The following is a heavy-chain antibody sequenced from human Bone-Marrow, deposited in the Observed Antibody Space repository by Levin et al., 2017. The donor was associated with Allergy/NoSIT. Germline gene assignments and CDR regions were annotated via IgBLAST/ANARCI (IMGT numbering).Heavy chain of an antibody. D-gene: IGHD1-26*01. CDR3: ARDDAYYGSYYLKFRSVY. J-gene: IGHJ4*02. V-gene: IGHV3-74*01. Sequence: GESLKISCAASGFTFSSYWMHWVRQAPGKGLVWVSRINSDGSSTSYADSVKGRFTISRDNAKNTLYLQMNSLRAEDTAVYYCARDDAYYGSYYLKFRSVYWGQGTLVTVSS. CDR2: INSDGSST. CDR1: GFTFSSYW.